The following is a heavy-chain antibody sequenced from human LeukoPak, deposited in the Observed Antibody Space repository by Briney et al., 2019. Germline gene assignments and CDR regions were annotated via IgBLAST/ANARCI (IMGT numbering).Heavy chain of an antibody. CDR1: GGSISSDRYY. V-gene: IGHV4-61*02. D-gene: IGHD5-18*01. J-gene: IGHJ3*02. Sequence: SQTLSLTCSVSGGSISSDRYYWRWIRQPAGKGLEWIERVYSSGTTNQNPALKSRITISIDTSKNQFSLKLNSVTAGDTAVYYCARLGYGLKGSYDAFDMWGQGTMVSVSS. CDR3: ARLGYGLKGSYDAFDM. CDR2: VYSSGTT.